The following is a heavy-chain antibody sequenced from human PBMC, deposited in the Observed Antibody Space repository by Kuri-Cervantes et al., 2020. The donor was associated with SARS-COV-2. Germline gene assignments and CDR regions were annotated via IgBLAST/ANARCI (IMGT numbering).Heavy chain of an antibody. V-gene: IGHV4-59*11. D-gene: IGHD3-22*01. J-gene: IGHJ4*02. Sequence: ESLKISCTVSGGSISSHYWSWIRQPPGKGLEWIGYVYSSGSTNYSPSLKSRVTMSVDTSKNQFSLKLSSVTAADTAVYYCARVYYDSSGYYEVRYFDYWGQGTLVTAPQ. CDR3: ARVYYDSSGYYEVRYFDY. CDR1: GGSISSHY. CDR2: VYSSGST.